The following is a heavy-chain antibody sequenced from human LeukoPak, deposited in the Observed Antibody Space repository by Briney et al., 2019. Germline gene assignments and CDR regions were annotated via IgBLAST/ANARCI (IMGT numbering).Heavy chain of an antibody. J-gene: IGHJ6*02. CDR1: GGSISSGGYY. CDR3: ARAGSRDYYYGMDV. Sequence: SETLSLTCTVSGGSISSGGYYWSWLRQHPGKGLELIGYIYYSGSTYYNPSLKSRITISVDASKNQFSLELSSVTAADTAVSYCARAGSRDYYYGMDVWGQGTTVTVSS. V-gene: IGHV4-31*03. CDR2: IYYSGST.